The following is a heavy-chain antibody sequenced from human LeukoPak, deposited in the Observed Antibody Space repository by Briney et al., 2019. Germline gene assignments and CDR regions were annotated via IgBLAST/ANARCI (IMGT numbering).Heavy chain of an antibody. J-gene: IGHJ4*02. CDR2: ISTSGST. D-gene: IGHD3-10*01. CDR1: GGYISSYY. CDR3: ARAYYGSGNTYYFDY. V-gene: IGHV4-4*07. Sequence: SETLSLTCSVSGGYISSYYWSWTRLPAGKGLEAIGHISTSGSTNYNPSLKSRVTMSVDTSKNQFSLKLSSVTAADTAVYYCARAYYGSGNTYYFDYWGQGTLVTVSS.